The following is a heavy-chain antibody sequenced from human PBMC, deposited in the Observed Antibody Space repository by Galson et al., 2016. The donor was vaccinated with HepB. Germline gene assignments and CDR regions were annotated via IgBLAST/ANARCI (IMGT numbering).Heavy chain of an antibody. CDR1: GGSISNGDYY. V-gene: IGHV4-31*03. D-gene: IGHD2/OR15-2a*01. Sequence: TLSLPCTVSGGSISNGDYYWIWIRQHPGKGLEWIGNIYSIGSTHYNPSLKSRVTISVDTSKNQFSLKVRSVTAADTAVYYCARNSTWSRGMDVWGQGTTVTVSS. J-gene: IGHJ6*02. CDR3: ARNSTWSRGMDV. CDR2: IYSIGST.